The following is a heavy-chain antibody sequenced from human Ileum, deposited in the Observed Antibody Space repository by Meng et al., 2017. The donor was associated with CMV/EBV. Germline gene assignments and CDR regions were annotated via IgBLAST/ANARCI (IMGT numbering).Heavy chain of an antibody. D-gene: IGHD2-2*01. V-gene: IGHV4-31*03. Sequence: SETLSLTCTVSGGSINSGGYYWSWIRQHPGKGLEWIGYIYYSGSTYYNPSLKSRVTISVDTSKNQFSLKLSSVTAADTAVYYCAREGLGYCSSTSCSHYYGMDVWGQGTTVTVSS. J-gene: IGHJ6*02. CDR2: IYYSGST. CDR1: GGSINSGGYY. CDR3: AREGLGYCSSTSCSHYYGMDV.